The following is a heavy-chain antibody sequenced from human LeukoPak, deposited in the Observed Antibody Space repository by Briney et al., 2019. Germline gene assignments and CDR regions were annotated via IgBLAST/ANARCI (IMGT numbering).Heavy chain of an antibody. CDR2: IYYSGST. Sequence: SQTLSLTCTVSGGSISSGDYYWSWIRQPPGKGLEWIGYIYYSGSTYYNPSLKSRVTISVDTSRNQFSLKLSSVTATDTAVYYCARDCSGGSCYGAFDIWGQGTMVTVSS. V-gene: IGHV4-30-4*01. J-gene: IGHJ3*02. CDR3: ARDCSGGSCYGAFDI. CDR1: GGSISSGDYY. D-gene: IGHD2-15*01.